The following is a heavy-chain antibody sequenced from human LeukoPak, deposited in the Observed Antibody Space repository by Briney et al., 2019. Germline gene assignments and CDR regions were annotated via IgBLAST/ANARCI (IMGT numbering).Heavy chain of an antibody. CDR1: GGSFTNNA. CDR3: ARGKGFVGHFDF. D-gene: IGHD3-3*01. J-gene: IGHJ4*02. Sequence: GASVKVSCKVSGGSFTNNAISWVRQAPGQGPEWMGRILPLFGTAEYGERFQGRVTITADKSTTTTFMELTSLKVEGTALYFCARGKGFVGHFDFWGQGTLVTVSS. CDR2: ILPLFGTA. V-gene: IGHV1-69*06.